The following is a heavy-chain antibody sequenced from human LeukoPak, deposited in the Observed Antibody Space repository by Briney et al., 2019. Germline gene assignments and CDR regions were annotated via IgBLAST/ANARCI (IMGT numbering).Heavy chain of an antibody. Sequence: PGGSLRLSCAASGFTFNNYNMNSVRQAPGKGLEWVSSITKTSNYKYYADSVKGRFIISRDDAENSLYLQMNSLRVEDTALYYCAPGASAASTLSGLGDFWGQGTLVTVS. CDR2: ITKTSNYK. D-gene: IGHD6-13*01. CDR3: APGASAASTLSGLGDF. V-gene: IGHV3-21*01. J-gene: IGHJ4*02. CDR1: GFTFNNYN.